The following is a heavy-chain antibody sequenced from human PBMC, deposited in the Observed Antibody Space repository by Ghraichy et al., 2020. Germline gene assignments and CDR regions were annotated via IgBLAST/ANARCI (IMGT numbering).Heavy chain of an antibody. CDR1: GFTFSNYA. CDR2: IRDSGHTT. CDR3: AKVHCSSTSCYGSDWYFDR. J-gene: IGHJ2*01. Sequence: GGSLRLSCAASGFTFSNYAMSWVRQAPGKGLEWVSAIRDSGHTTYYADSVKGRFTIASDNSKNTLYLQINSLRAEDTAVYYCAKVHCSSTSCYGSDWYFDRWGRGSLVTVSS. V-gene: IGHV3-23*01. D-gene: IGHD2-2*01.